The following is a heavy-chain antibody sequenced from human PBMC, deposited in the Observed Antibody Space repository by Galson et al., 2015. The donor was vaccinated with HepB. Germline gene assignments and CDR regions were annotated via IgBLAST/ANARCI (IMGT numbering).Heavy chain of an antibody. V-gene: IGHV3-30*04. CDR3: ARDNSWAETLGTIDC. CDR1: GFTFRDYA. J-gene: IGHJ4*02. Sequence: SLRLSCAASGFTFRDYAIHWVRQAPGKGLEWVAVISYDGSTKFYADSVKGRFTVSRDNSKNTLHLQANSLRPEDTAVYYCARDNSWAETLGTIDCWGQGTLVTVSS. D-gene: IGHD4-23*01. CDR2: ISYDGSTK.